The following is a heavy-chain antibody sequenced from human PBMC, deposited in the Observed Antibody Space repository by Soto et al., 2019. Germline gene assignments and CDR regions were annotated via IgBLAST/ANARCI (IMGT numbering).Heavy chain of an antibody. CDR1: GGSISSGDYY. J-gene: IGHJ6*02. D-gene: IGHD2-15*01. V-gene: IGHV4-31*03. CDR2: IYDSRST. Sequence: QVQLQESGPGLVKPSQTLSLTCTVSGGSISSGDYYWTWIRQHPGKGLEWIGYIYDSRSTYYNPSLQSRLNISVDTSKNQFSLKLSSVSAADTAVYYCARERTDATGVFGMDVWGQGTTVTVSS. CDR3: ARERTDATGVFGMDV.